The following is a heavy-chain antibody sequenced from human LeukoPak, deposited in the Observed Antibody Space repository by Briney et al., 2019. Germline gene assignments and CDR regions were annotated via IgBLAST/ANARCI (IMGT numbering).Heavy chain of an antibody. J-gene: IGHJ4*02. CDR1: GFTFGNYW. CDR3: GKGISGLPPGIDC. V-gene: IGHV3-74*01. Sequence: GGSLRLSCAASGFTFGNYWMHWVRQAPGKGLVWVSRVSVDGSHASYADSVKGRFTISRDNAKNTLYLQMNSLRAEDTAVFYCGKGISGLPPGIDCWRQGSLVSVSS. CDR2: VSVDGSHA. D-gene: IGHD3-10*01.